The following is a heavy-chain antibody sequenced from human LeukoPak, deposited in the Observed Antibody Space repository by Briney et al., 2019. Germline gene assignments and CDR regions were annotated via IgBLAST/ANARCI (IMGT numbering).Heavy chain of an antibody. CDR3: ARARIQLWPMYYFDY. Sequence: GGSLRLSCAASGFTFSSYGMHWVRQAPGKGLEWVAVISYDGSNKYYADSVKGRFTISRDNSKNTLYLQMNSLRAEDTAVYYCARARIQLWPMYYFDYWGQGTLVTVSS. J-gene: IGHJ4*02. CDR1: GFTFSSYG. D-gene: IGHD5-18*01. CDR2: ISYDGSNK. V-gene: IGHV3-30*03.